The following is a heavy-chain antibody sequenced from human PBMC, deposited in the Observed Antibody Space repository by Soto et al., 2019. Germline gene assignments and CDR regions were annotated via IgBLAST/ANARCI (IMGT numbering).Heavy chain of an antibody. V-gene: IGHV3-23*01. CDR3: AKEEGRVWFSDDYGGHADY. J-gene: IGHJ4*02. CDR1: GFTFSSYA. Sequence: GGSLRLSCAASGFTFSSYAMSWVRQAPGKGLEWVSAISGSGGSTYYADSGKGRFTISRDNSKNTLYLQMNSLTAEDTAVYYCAKEEGRVWFSDDYGGHADYWGQGTLVTVSS. D-gene: IGHD4-17*01. CDR2: ISGSGGST.